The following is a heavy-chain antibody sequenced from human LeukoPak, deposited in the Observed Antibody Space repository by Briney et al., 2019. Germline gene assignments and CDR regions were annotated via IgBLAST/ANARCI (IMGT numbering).Heavy chain of an antibody. D-gene: IGHD4-17*01. J-gene: IGHJ4*02. V-gene: IGHV3-66*01. Sequence: PGGSLRLSCAASGFTFSSNYMSWVRQAPGKGLEWVSVIYSGGSTYYADSVKGRFTISRDNSKNTLYLQMNSLRAEDTAVYYCARTLVTVTSDDVFDYWGQGTLVTVSS. CDR1: GFTFSSNY. CDR2: IYSGGST. CDR3: ARTLVTVTSDDVFDY.